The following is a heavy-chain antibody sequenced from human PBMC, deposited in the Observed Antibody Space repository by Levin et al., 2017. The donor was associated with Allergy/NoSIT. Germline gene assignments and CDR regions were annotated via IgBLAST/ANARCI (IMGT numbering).Heavy chain of an antibody. V-gene: IGHV4-39*01. Sequence: PSETLSLTCTVSGGSISSSSYYWGWIRQPPGKGLEWIGSIYYSGSTYYNPSLKSRVTISVDTSKNQFSLKLSSVTAADTAVYYCARPHYGSGMYYYDYYMDGWGKGTTVTVSS. CDR3: ARPHYGSGMYYYDYYMDG. D-gene: IGHD3-10*01. CDR2: IYYSGST. CDR1: GGSISSSSYY. J-gene: IGHJ6*03.